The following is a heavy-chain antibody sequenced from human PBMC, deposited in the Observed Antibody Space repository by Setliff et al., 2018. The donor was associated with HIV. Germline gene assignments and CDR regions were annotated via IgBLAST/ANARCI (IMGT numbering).Heavy chain of an antibody. Sequence: PSETLSLTCTVSGVSIDKNYWSWVRRPPGKGLEWIGRVHMSGKTNYSPSLKSRVTMSADTSKHQVSLKLTSVTAADTAVYYCAKDAGVTGGLYRYYIDAWGNGTTVTVSS. D-gene: IGHD2-8*01. V-gene: IGHV4-4*07. CDR3: AKDAGVTGGLYRYYIDA. J-gene: IGHJ6*03. CDR1: GVSIDKNY. CDR2: VHMSGKT.